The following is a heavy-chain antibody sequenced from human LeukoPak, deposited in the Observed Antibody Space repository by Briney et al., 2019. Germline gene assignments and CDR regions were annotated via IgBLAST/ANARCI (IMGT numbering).Heavy chain of an antibody. CDR1: GFTFSSYT. CDR2: ISTGGGNT. V-gene: IGHV3-23*01. Sequence: GGSLRLSCTASGFTFSSYTMSWVRQAPGKGLKWVSTISTGGGNTYYADFVKGRFTVSRHDSKNTLYLQMNSLRAEDTAVYYCAKDGGLWVSAHWGDSWGRGTLVTVSS. J-gene: IGHJ4*02. D-gene: IGHD7-27*01. CDR3: AKDGGLWVSAHWGDS.